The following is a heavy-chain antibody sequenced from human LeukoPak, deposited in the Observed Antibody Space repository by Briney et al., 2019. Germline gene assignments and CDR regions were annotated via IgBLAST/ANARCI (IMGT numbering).Heavy chain of an antibody. CDR3: ARDGVIHTVKRFDY. J-gene: IGHJ4*02. CDR1: GGSISSSSYY. Sequence: SETLSLTCTVSGGSISSSSYYWGWIRQPPGKGLEWIGSIYYSGSTYYNPSLKSRVTISVDTSKNQFSLKLSSVTAADTAVYYCARDGVIHTVKRFDYWGQGTLVTVSS. D-gene: IGHD4-17*01. CDR2: IYYSGST. V-gene: IGHV4-39*07.